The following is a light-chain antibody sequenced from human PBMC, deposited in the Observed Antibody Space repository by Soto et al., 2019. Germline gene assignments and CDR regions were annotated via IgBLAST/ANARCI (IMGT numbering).Light chain of an antibody. CDR1: NSDVGGYNY. Sequence: QSALTQPASISGSPGQSITISCTGTNSDVGGYNYVSWYQQYPGKAPKLMIYDVDNRPSGVSYRFSGSKSGKTASLTISGLQAEDAADYYCSSYTTSSTVVFGGGTKLTVL. J-gene: IGLJ2*01. CDR2: DVD. CDR3: SSYTTSSTVV. V-gene: IGLV2-14*01.